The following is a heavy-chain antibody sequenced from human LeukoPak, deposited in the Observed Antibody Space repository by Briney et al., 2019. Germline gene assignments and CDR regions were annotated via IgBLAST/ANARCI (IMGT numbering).Heavy chain of an antibody. V-gene: IGHV1-2*02. D-gene: IGHD3-22*01. CDR1: GYTFTGYY. CDR2: INPNSGGT. J-gene: IGHJ5*02. Sequence: ASVKVSCKASGYTFTGYYMHWVRQAPGQGLEWMGWINPNSGGTNYAQKFQGRVTMTRDTSISTAYMELSRLRSDDTAVYYCARCHQYYYDSSGYYIPWGQGTLVTVSS. CDR3: ARCHQYYYDSSGYYIP.